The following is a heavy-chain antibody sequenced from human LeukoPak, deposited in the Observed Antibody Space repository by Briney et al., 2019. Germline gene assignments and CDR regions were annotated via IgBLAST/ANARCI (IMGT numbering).Heavy chain of an antibody. Sequence: GGSLRLSCSASGFTFSSYYMSWVRQAPGKGLEWVGRSRNRAKSYTTDYAASVKGRFTISRDDSKSTLYLQMNSLETEDTAVYYCSRDATGDHWGQGALVSVSS. V-gene: IGHV3-72*01. CDR1: GFTFSSYY. CDR3: SRDATGDH. J-gene: IGHJ4*02. CDR2: SRNRAKSYTT.